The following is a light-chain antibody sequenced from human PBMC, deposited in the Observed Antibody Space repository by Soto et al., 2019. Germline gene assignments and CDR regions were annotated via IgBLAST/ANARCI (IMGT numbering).Light chain of an antibody. CDR2: DVN. CDR1: SSDVGGYNY. Sequence: QAVVTQPASVSGSPGQSITISCSGTSSDVGGYNYVSWYQHHPGKAPKLLTYDVNNRPSGASDRFSGSKSGNTASLTISGLQAEDEADYYCSSYTSRSNLVVFGGGTKLTVL. J-gene: IGLJ2*01. V-gene: IGLV2-14*03. CDR3: SSYTSRSNLVV.